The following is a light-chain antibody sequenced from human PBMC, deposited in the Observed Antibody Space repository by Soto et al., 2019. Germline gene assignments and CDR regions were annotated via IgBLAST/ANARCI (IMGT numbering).Light chain of an antibody. J-gene: IGLJ2*01. CDR2: DVS. CDR3: SSYTSASTPVV. CDR1: GSDVGGYNY. Sequence: SALTQPASVSGSPGQSITISCTGTGSDVGGYNYVSWYQQHPGKAPKVMIYDVSNRPSGVSNRFSGSKSGNTASLTISGLQAEDEADYYCSSYTSASTPVVFGGGTQLTVL. V-gene: IGLV2-14*01.